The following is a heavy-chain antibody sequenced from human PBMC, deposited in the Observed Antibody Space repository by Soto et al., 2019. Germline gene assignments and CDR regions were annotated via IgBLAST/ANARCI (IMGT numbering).Heavy chain of an antibody. CDR2: IYWDDDK. CDR1: GFSLSXXGXX. Sequence: QITLKESGPTLVKPTQTLTLTCTFSGFSLSXXGXXXXXXXXXXGKALEWLALIYWDDDKRYSPSLKSRLTIXXXXSKXQXVXXXTXXXPXXTATYYCAHSLYDYVWGTNWFDPWGQGTLVTVSS. J-gene: IGHJ5*02. V-gene: IGHV2-5*02. D-gene: IGHD3-16*01. CDR3: AHSLYDYVWGTNWFDP.